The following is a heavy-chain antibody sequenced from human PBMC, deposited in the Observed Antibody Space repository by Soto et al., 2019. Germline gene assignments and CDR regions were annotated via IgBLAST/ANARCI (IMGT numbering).Heavy chain of an antibody. J-gene: IGHJ6*02. CDR2: IYYSGST. CDR3: ARDFPLINYYYGSGRPYYGMDV. Sequence: SETLSLTCTVSGGSISSGDYYWSWIRQPPGKGLEWIGYIYYSGSTYYNPSLKSRVTISVDTSKNQFSLKLSSVTAADTAVYYCARDFPLINYYYGSGRPYYGMDVWGQGTTVTVSS. CDR1: GGSISSGDYY. D-gene: IGHD3-10*01. V-gene: IGHV4-30-4*01.